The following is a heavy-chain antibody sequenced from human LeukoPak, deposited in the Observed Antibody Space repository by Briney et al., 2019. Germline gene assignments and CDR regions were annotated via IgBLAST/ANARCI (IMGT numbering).Heavy chain of an antibody. J-gene: IGHJ6*03. Sequence: GGSLRLSCVASVFNFSSYAMHWVRQAPGKGLEWVALISFDGGEKYYADSVKGRFTISRDNSKNTLSLQMNSLTAEDTAVYYCARSASSGWVYYYYTYMDVWGKGTTVTVSS. CDR2: ISFDGGEK. D-gene: IGHD6-19*01. V-gene: IGHV3-30*04. CDR3: ARSASSGWVYYYYTYMDV. CDR1: VFNFSSYA.